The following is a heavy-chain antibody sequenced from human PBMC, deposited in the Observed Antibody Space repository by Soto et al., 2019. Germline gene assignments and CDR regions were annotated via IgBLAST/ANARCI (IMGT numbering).Heavy chain of an antibody. D-gene: IGHD3-3*01. J-gene: IGHJ3*02. V-gene: IGHV3-30-3*01. CDR3: ARYYDFWSGYFQEDAFDI. Sequence: QVQLVESGGGVVQPGRSLRLSCAAYGFTFSSYAMHWVRQAPGKGLEWVAVISYDGSNKYYADSVKGRFTISRDNSKNTLYLQMNSLRAEDTAVYYCARYYDFWSGYFQEDAFDIWGQGTMVTVSS. CDR1: GFTFSSYA. CDR2: ISYDGSNK.